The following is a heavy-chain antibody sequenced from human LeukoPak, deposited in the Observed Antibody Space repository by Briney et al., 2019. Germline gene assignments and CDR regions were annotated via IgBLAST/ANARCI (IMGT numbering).Heavy chain of an antibody. CDR3: ARGGRDGYNSPHFDY. CDR1: GFTFSDYH. J-gene: IGHJ4*02. V-gene: IGHV3-11*05. Sequence: KPGGSLRLSCAASGFTFSDYHMNWIRQAPGKGLEWVSYISSSSSYTNYGDSVKGRFTSSRDNAKNSLYLRMNSLRAEDTAVYYCARGGRDGYNSPHFDYWGQGTLVTVSS. D-gene: IGHD5-24*01. CDR2: ISSSSSYT.